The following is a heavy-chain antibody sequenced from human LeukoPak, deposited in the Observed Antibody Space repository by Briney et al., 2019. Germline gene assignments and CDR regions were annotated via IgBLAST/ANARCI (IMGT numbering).Heavy chain of an antibody. Sequence: SVKVSCKASGGTFSSYAISWVRQAPGQGLEWMGRISPIFGTANYAQKFQGRVTITTDESTSTAYMELSSLRSEDTAVYYCARENTVTPYYFDYWGQGTLVTVSS. CDR2: ISPIFGTA. CDR3: ARENTVTPYYFDY. CDR1: GGTFSSYA. J-gene: IGHJ4*02. D-gene: IGHD4-17*01. V-gene: IGHV1-69*05.